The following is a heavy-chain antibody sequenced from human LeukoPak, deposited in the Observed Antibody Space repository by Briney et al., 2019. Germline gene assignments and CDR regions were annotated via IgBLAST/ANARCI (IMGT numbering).Heavy chain of an antibody. J-gene: IGHJ4*02. D-gene: IGHD7-27*01. CDR1: GDSVSSNSAA. Sequence: SQTLSLTCAISGDSVSSNSAAWNWIRQSPSRGLEWLGRTYYRSKWYREYAPSVKSRITINPDTSKNEFSLQLNSVTPEDTAVYYCTSLTGDTDYWGQGTLVTVSP. CDR2: TYYRSKWYR. CDR3: TSLTGDTDY. V-gene: IGHV6-1*01.